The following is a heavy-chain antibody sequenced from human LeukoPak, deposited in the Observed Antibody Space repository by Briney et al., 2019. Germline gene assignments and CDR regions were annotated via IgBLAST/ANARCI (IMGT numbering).Heavy chain of an antibody. CDR1: GYTFTNYG. CDR3: ARGVGQTTGTTGGYYFDF. J-gene: IGHJ4*02. D-gene: IGHD1-1*01. Sequence: ASLTVSCKASGYTFTNYGITWVRQAPGQGREWMGWISAYNGNTNYAQKFQGRVTMTTDTSTTTAYMELRSLRSDDTAVYYCARGVGQTTGTTGGYYFDFWGQGTLVTVSS. CDR2: ISAYNGNT. V-gene: IGHV1-18*01.